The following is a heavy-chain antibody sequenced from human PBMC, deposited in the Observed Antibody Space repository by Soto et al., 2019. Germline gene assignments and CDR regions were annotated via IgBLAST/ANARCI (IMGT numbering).Heavy chain of an antibody. CDR3: ARGDWSTRFQN. J-gene: IGHJ1*01. CDR1: GWTFSGYY. D-gene: IGHD3-3*01. CDR2: INHNGGT. V-gene: IGHV4-34*01. Sequence: QVQLQQWGAGLLKPSETLSLTCAVHGWTFSGYYWSWVRQPPGKGLEWIGEINHNGGTNYNPSLEGRITITGSPSRNQFSLRLNSVTAADTAVYYCARGDWSTRFQNWGRGTLVTVSS.